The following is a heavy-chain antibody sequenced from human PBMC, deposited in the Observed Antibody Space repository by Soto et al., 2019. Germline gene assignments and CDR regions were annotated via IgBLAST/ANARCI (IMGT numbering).Heavy chain of an antibody. CDR1: GGTFSSYA. Sequence: QVQLVQSGAEVQKPGSSVKVSCKASGGTFSSYAISWVRQAPGQGLEWMGGIIPISGTANYAQKFQGRVTITADESMSTAYMELRSLRSEDTAVYYCARSQGSSTSLEIYYYYYYGMDVWGQGTTVTVSS. J-gene: IGHJ6*02. D-gene: IGHD2-2*01. CDR3: ARSQGSSTSLEIYYYYYYGMDV. CDR2: IIPISGTA. V-gene: IGHV1-69*01.